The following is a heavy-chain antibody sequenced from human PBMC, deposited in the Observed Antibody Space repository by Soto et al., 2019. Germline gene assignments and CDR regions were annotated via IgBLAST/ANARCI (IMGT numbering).Heavy chain of an antibody. Sequence: QVQLVESGGGVVQPGRSLRLSCAASGFTFSSYGMHWVRQAPGKGLEWVAVISYDGSNKYYADSVKGRFTISRDNSKNTLYLQMNSLGAEDTAVYYCAKDHGDRGVRYFDYWGQGTLVTVSS. V-gene: IGHV3-30*18. CDR2: ISYDGSNK. CDR1: GFTFSSYG. D-gene: IGHD3-10*01. CDR3: AKDHGDRGVRYFDY. J-gene: IGHJ4*02.